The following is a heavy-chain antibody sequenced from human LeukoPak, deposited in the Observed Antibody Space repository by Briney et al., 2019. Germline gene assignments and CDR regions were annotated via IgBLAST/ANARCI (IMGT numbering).Heavy chain of an antibody. CDR3: AKDQYYYGSGSPGSMDV. D-gene: IGHD3-10*01. J-gene: IGHJ6*02. Sequence: GGSLRLSCAAAAFTFSSNAMSWLRQAPGKGLEWVSAISGSGGSTYYADSVKGRITISRDNSKNTLYLQMNSLRAEDTAVYYCAKDQYYYGSGSPGSMDVWGQGTTVTVSS. V-gene: IGHV3-23*01. CDR2: ISGSGGST. CDR1: AFTFSSNA.